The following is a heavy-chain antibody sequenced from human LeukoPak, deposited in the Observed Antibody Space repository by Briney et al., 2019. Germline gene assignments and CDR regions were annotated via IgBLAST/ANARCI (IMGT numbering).Heavy chain of an antibody. Sequence: GGSLRLSCAASGFTFSSYGMHWVRQAPGKGLEWVAVISYDGSNKYYADSVKGRFTISRDNSKNTLYLQMNSLRAEDTAVYYCAKDSPIWFGELYYFDYWGQGTLVTVS. CDR2: ISYDGSNK. D-gene: IGHD3-10*01. CDR3: AKDSPIWFGELYYFDY. J-gene: IGHJ4*02. CDR1: GFTFSSYG. V-gene: IGHV3-30*18.